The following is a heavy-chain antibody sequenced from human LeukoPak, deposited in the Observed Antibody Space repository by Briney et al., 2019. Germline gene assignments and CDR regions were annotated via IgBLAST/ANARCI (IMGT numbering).Heavy chain of an antibody. J-gene: IGHJ4*02. D-gene: IGHD3-16*02. CDR1: GFTFGDYA. Sequence: GGSLRLSCTASGFTFGDYAMSWVRQAPGKGLEWVGFIRSKAYGGTTEYAASVKGRFTISRDDSKSIAYLQMNSLKTEDTAVYYCTTDVYYDYVWGSYRYNDYWGQGTLVTVSS. CDR2: IRSKAYGGTT. CDR3: TTDVYYDYVWGSYRYNDY. V-gene: IGHV3-49*04.